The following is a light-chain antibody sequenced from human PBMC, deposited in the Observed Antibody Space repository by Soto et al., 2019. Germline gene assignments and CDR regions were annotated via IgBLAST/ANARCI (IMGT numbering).Light chain of an antibody. J-gene: IGKJ1*01. CDR1: QSITSW. Sequence: DIQMTQSPSTLSASVGDRVTITCRASQSITSWLAWFQQKPGQAPKLLIYDVSTLERGVPSRFSGSGSGTEFTLTISSLQTDDFATYYCQYYTLYSGPFGQGTRV. CDR2: DVS. CDR3: QYYTLYSGP. V-gene: IGKV1-5*01.